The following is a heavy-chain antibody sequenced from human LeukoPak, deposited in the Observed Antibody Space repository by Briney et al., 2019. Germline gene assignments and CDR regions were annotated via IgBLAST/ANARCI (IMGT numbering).Heavy chain of an antibody. V-gene: IGHV1-18*04. J-gene: IGHJ4*02. CDR1: GYTFTGYY. D-gene: IGHD4-17*01. CDR3: ARNYGDQTLDY. CDR2: ISAYNGNT. Sequence: ASVKVSCKASGYTFTGYYMHWVRQAPGQGLEWMGWISAYNGNTNYAQKLQGRVTMTTDTSTSTAYMELRSLRSDDTAVYYCARNYGDQTLDYWGQGTLVTVSS.